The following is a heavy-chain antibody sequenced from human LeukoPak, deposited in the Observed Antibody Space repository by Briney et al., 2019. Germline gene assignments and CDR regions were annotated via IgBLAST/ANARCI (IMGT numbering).Heavy chain of an antibody. CDR2: LRFDGNYE. D-gene: IGHD2-15*01. CDR1: GFTFSSFG. CDR3: ARDCGYCSGGSCYSGGTTHCY. V-gene: IGHV3-30*02. Sequence: GGSLRLSCAASGFTFSSFGMHWVRQAPGKGLEWVAFLRFDGNYEYYTESVKGRFTISRDNSKNTLTLQMNSLRTEDTAVYYCARDCGYCSGGSCYSGGTTHCYWGQGTLVTVSS. J-gene: IGHJ4*02.